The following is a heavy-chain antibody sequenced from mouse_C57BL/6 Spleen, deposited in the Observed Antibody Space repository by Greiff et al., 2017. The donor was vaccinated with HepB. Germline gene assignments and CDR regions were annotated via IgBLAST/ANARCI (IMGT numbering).Heavy chain of an antibody. CDR3: ARGGYGNSDAY. D-gene: IGHD2-1*01. CDR1: GYTFTDYN. J-gene: IGHJ3*01. CDR2: INPNNGGT. Sequence: EVKLQQSGPELVKPGASVKMSCKASGYTFTDYNMHWVKQSHGKSLEWIGYINPNNGGTSYNQKFKGKATLTVNKSSSTAYMELRSLTSEDSAVYYCARGGYGNSDAYWGQGTLVTVSA. V-gene: IGHV1-22*01.